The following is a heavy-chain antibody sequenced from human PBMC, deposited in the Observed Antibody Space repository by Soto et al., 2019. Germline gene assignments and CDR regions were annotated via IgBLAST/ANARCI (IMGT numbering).Heavy chain of an antibody. CDR2: IYYTGRT. J-gene: IGHJ4*02. D-gene: IGHD3-22*01. V-gene: IGHV4-30-4*01. Sequence: QVQLQESGPGLVKPSQTLSLTCAVSGGSISSGEYYWSWIRQPPGKGLEWIGYIYYTGRTYYNPSLKSRLFMSVDTSKNQVSLKLSSVTAADTAVYYCATLYYYYTYWGQGTLVTVSS. CDR1: GGSISSGEYY. CDR3: ATLYYYYTY.